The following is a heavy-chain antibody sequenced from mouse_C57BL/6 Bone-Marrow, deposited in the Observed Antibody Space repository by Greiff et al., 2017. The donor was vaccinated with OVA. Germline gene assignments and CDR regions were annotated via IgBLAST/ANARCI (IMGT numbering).Heavy chain of an antibody. J-gene: IGHJ4*01. CDR1: GYTFTSYW. CDR2: ILPGSGST. V-gene: IGHV1-9*01. Sequence: QVQLQQSGAELMKPGASVKLSCKATGYTFTSYWIEWVKQRPGHGLEWIGEILPGSGSTNYNEKFKGKATFTADTSSNTAYMPLSSLTTEDSAIYYCARSRWLLRDYYALDSWGQGNLVTVSS. D-gene: IGHD2-3*01. CDR3: ARSRWLLRDYYALDS.